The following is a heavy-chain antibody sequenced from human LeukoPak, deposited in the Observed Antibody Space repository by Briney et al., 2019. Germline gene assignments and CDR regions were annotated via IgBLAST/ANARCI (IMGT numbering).Heavy chain of an antibody. D-gene: IGHD6-13*01. CDR1: GGSISSSDW. Sequence: KSSETLSLTCAVSGGSISSSDWWSWVRQPPGKGLEWIGEIYHSGSTNYNPSLKSRVTISVDKSKNQFSLKLSSVTAADTAVYYCARGRGSSWYYFDYWGQGTLVTVSS. CDR3: ARGRGSSWYYFDY. CDR2: IYHSGST. V-gene: IGHV4-4*02. J-gene: IGHJ4*02.